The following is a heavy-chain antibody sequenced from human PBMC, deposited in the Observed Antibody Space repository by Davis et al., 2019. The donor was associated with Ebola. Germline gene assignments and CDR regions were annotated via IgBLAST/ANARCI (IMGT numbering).Heavy chain of an antibody. CDR3: ARGGTTVTTLLGY. J-gene: IGHJ4*02. CDR2: MNPNSGNT. Sequence: ASVKVSCKASGYTFTNYDLNWVRQATGQGLEWMGWMNPNSGNTGYAQKFQGRVTMTRDTSTSTVYMELSSLRSEDTAVYYCARGGTTVTTLLGYWGQGTLVTVSS. D-gene: IGHD4-17*01. CDR1: GYTFTNYD. V-gene: IGHV1-8*01.